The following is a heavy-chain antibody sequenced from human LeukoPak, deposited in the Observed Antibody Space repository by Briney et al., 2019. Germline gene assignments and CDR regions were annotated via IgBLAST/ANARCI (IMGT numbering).Heavy chain of an antibody. D-gene: IGHD5-24*01. CDR3: AGGYKYAYYNYYYMDV. Sequence: SETLSLTCAVYGGSFSGYYWSWIRQPPGKGLEWIGEINHSGSTNYNPSLKSRVTISVDASKNQFSLKLSSVTAADTAVYYCAGGYKYAYYNYYYMDVWGKGTTVTVSS. J-gene: IGHJ6*03. CDR2: INHSGST. V-gene: IGHV4-34*01. CDR1: GGSFSGYY.